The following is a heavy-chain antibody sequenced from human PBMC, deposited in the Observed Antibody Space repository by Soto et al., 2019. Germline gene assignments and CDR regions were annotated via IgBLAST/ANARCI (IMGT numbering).Heavy chain of an antibody. CDR2: IYYSGST. CDR3: ARDRRIAADAFDI. D-gene: IGHD6-13*01. V-gene: IGHV4-61*01. J-gene: IGHJ3*02. CDR1: GGSVSSGSYY. Sequence: QVQLQESGPGLVKPSETLSLTCTVSGGSVSSGSYYWSWIRQPPGKGLAWIGYIYYSGSTNYNPSLKSRVTIAVDTSKHQFSLKLSSVTAADTAVYYCARDRRIAADAFDIWGQGTMVTVSS.